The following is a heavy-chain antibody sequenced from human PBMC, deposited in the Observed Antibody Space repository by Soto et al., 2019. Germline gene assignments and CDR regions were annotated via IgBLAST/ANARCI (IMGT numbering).Heavy chain of an antibody. V-gene: IGHV3-48*02. CDR3: VMGVVNQAFYYYYYYGMDV. CDR1: GFTFSSYS. D-gene: IGHD3-3*01. J-gene: IGHJ6*02. CDR2: ISSSSSTI. Sequence: GGSLRLSCAASGFTFSSYSMNWVLQAPGKGLEWVSYISSSSSTIYYADSVKGRFTISRDNAKNSLYLQMNSLRDEDTAVYYCVMGVVNQAFYYYYYYGMDVWGQGTTVTVSS.